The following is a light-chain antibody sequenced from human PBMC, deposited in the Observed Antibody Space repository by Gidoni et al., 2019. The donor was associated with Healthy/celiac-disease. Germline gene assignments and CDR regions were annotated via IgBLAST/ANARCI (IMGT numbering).Light chain of an antibody. V-gene: IGKV3-11*01. CDR1: QSVSSY. Sequence: EIVLTQSPATLSLSPGARATLSCRASQSVSSYLAWYQQKPGQATRLLIYDASNRATGIPARFSGSGSGTDFTLTISSLEPEDFAVYYCQQRSNWPPSRTFGGGTKVEIK. CDR3: QQRSNWPPSRT. J-gene: IGKJ4*01. CDR2: DAS.